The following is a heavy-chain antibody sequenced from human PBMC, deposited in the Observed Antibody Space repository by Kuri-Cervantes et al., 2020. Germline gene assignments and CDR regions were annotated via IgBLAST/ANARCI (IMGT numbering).Heavy chain of an antibody. J-gene: IGHJ4*02. CDR2: IYHSGST. V-gene: IGHV4-4*02. D-gene: IGHD1-26*01. Sequence: GSLRLSCAVSGGSISSSNWWSWVRQPPGKGLEWIGEIYHSGSTNYNPSLKSRVTISVDTSKNQFFLKLSSVTAADTAVYYCARRGREGATLDYWGQGTLVTVSS. CDR1: GGSISSSNW. CDR3: ARRGREGATLDY.